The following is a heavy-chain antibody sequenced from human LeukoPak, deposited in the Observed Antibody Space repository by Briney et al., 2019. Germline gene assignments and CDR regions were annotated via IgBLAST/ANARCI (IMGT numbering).Heavy chain of an antibody. CDR1: GYTFTSYG. CDR3: ARIDYYDSSRYDY. CDR2: IIPIFGTA. D-gene: IGHD3-22*01. J-gene: IGHJ4*02. V-gene: IGHV1-69*13. Sequence: GASVKVSCKASGYTFTSYGISWVRQAPGQGLEWMGGIIPIFGTANYAQKFQGRVTITADESTSTAYMELSSLRSEDTAVYYCARIDYYDSSRYDYWGQGTLVTVSS.